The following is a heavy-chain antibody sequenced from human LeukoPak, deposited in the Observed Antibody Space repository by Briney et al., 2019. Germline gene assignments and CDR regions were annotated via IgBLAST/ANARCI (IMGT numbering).Heavy chain of an antibody. CDR3: AGQGFSRDYDYFQH. V-gene: IGHV5-51*01. Sequence: GESLKISCLTSGYTFTSYWIAWVRQMPGKGLEWMGIIYPHDSKTRYSPSFQGQITISVDKSIRTAYLQWSSLKASDTAMYFCAGQGFSRDYDYFQHWGQGTLVTVSS. CDR1: GYTFTSYW. J-gene: IGHJ1*01. D-gene: IGHD2-2*01. CDR2: IYPHDSKT.